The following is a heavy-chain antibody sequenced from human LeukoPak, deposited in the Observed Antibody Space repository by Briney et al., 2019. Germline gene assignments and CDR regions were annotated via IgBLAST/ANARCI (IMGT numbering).Heavy chain of an antibody. J-gene: IGHJ4*02. CDR1: GFTFDDYA. Sequence: GGSLRLSCAASGFTFDDYATHWVRQTPGKGLEWVSGISWNSGSIGYADSVKGRFTISRDNAKNSLYLQMNTLRAEDTAIYYCATFSGAHHKTFDSWGQGTLVTVSS. CDR3: ATFSGAHHKTFDS. D-gene: IGHD1-14*01. V-gene: IGHV3-9*01. CDR2: ISWNSGSI.